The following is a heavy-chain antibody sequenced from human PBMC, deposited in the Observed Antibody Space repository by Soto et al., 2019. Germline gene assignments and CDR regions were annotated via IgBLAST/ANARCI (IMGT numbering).Heavy chain of an antibody. CDR1: GFTFSSYT. CDR2: MSYDGSTK. V-gene: IGHV3-30-3*01. CDR3: ARGVSVGPGIAVAGDFDY. Sequence: QVQLVESGGGVVQPGRSPRLSCAASGFTFSSYTMHWVRQAPGKGLEWVAVMSYDGSTKYYADSVRGRFTISRDNSKNTLYLQMNSLRAEDTAVYYCARGVSVGPGIAVAGDFDYWGQGTLVTVSS. J-gene: IGHJ4*02. D-gene: IGHD6-19*01.